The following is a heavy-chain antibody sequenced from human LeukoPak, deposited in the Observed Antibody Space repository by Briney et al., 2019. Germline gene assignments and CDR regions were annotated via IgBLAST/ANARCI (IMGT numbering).Heavy chain of an antibody. CDR1: GFTLNSYW. CDR2: INSDESST. V-gene: IGHV3-74*01. D-gene: IGHD1-26*01. J-gene: IGHJ3*02. Sequence: GGSLRLSCAASGFTLNSYWMHWVRHAPGKGLVWVLRINSDESSTTYVDSVKGRFTITRDNAKNTLYLQKDSLRAEDTAVYFCARGAHVLDIWGQGTMVTVSS. CDR3: ARGAHVLDI.